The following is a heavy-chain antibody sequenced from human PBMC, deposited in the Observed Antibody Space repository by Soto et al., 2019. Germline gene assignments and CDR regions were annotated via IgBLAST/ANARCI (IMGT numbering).Heavy chain of an antibody. CDR3: AKETLRFLEWFQNYGMDV. CDR2: INDDGIST. Sequence: PGGSLRLSCAASGFTFSMYWMHWVRQVPGKGPEWVSRINDDGISTNYADSVKGRFTISRDNSKNTLYLQMNSLRAEDTAVYYCAKETLRFLEWFQNYGMDVWGQGTTVTVSS. CDR1: GFTFSMYW. V-gene: IGHV3-74*01. D-gene: IGHD3-3*01. J-gene: IGHJ6*02.